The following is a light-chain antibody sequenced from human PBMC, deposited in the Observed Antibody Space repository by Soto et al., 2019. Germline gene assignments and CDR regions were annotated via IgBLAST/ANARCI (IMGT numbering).Light chain of an antibody. CDR3: QQFNNLPYT. CDR2: PAS. Sequence: DIQMTQSPSSVSASIGDRVTITCRASQGIRSYLAWYQQTPGKAPKLLIYPASSLRSGVPSRFSGSGSGTDFSLTITSLQPEDIATYYCQQFNNLPYTFGQGTKLEIK. CDR1: QGIRSY. J-gene: IGKJ2*01. V-gene: IGKV1-12*01.